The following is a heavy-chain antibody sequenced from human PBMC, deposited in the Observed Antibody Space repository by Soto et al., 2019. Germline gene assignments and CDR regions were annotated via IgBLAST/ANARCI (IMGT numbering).Heavy chain of an antibody. V-gene: IGHV3-13*01. CDR2: IGTAGDT. J-gene: IGHJ4*02. D-gene: IGHD2-15*01. Sequence: GGSLRLSCEASVFTFSGFDMHWVRQPTGKGLEWVSTIGTAGDTYYAVSVKGRFTISRDNAKNSLSLQMNGLRAGDTAVYFCARGQEVGAHFFDSWGQGTQVTVSS. CDR1: VFTFSGFD. CDR3: ARGQEVGAHFFDS.